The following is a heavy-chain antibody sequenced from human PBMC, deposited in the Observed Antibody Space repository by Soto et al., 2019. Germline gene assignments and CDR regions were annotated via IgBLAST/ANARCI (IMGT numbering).Heavy chain of an antibody. CDR2: ISSSSSYI. V-gene: IGHV3-21*01. Sequence: GGSLRLSCAASGFTFSSYSMNWVRQAPGKGLEWVSSISSSSSYIYYADSVKGRFTISRDNAKNSLYLQMNSLRAEDTAVYYCARDGIMITFGGVIVNYFDYWGQGTLVTVSS. CDR1: GFTFSSYS. D-gene: IGHD3-16*02. CDR3: ARDGIMITFGGVIVNYFDY. J-gene: IGHJ4*02.